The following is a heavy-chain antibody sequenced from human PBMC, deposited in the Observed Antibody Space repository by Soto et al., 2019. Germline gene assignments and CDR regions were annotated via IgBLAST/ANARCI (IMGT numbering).Heavy chain of an antibody. CDR3: AKDRGDGYKGFADS. CDR2: ISYDGSNK. J-gene: IGHJ4*02. Sequence: QVQLVESGGGVVRPGRSLRLSCTASGFIFSSYDMNWVRQAAGKGLESVAIISYDGSNKYYGDSVKGRFSISRDNSKDTVYLEMNSLTPNDTAVYYCAKDRGDGYKGFADSWGQGTLVTVAS. V-gene: IGHV3-30*18. CDR1: GFIFSSYD. D-gene: IGHD1-1*01.